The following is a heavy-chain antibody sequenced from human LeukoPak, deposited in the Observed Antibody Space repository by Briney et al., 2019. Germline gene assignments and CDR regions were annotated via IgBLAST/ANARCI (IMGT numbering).Heavy chain of an antibody. D-gene: IGHD3-22*01. J-gene: IGHJ4*02. Sequence: GGSLRLSCAASGFDFGAYEMNWVRQAPGKGLEWVAYFAGSDTTKYYADSVKGRFTISRDNAKNSLYLQMDSLRAEDTALYYCTTLGYHLDSWGQGTLVTVSS. V-gene: IGHV3-48*03. CDR1: GFDFGAYE. CDR3: TTLGYHLDS. CDR2: FAGSDTTK.